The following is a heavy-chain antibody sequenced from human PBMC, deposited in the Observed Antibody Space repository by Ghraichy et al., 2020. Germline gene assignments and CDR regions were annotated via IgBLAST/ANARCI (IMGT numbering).Heavy chain of an antibody. D-gene: IGHD6-13*01. Sequence: ESLNISCTVSGGSISSYFWSWIRQPPGKGLEWIGYIYYTGNTNYNPSLKSRVTISLDTSKNQFSLQLSSATAADTAVYYCARQDSNWYGAFDIWGQGTMVSVSS. CDR3: ARQDSNWYGAFDI. V-gene: IGHV4-59*08. CDR2: IYYTGNT. J-gene: IGHJ3*02. CDR1: GGSISSYF.